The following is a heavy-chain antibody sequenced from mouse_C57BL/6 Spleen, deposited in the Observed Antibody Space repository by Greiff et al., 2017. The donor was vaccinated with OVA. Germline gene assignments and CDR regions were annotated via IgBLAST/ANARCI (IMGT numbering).Heavy chain of an antibody. CDR1: GYAFSSSW. V-gene: IGHV1-82*01. D-gene: IGHD3-2*02. Sequence: QVQLQQSGPELVKPGASVKISCKASGYAFSSSWMNWVKQRPGKGLEWIGRIYPGDGDTNYNGKFKGKATLTADKSSSTAYMQLSSLTSEDSAVYFCAREEGYAPFAYWGQGTLVTVSA. CDR3: AREEGYAPFAY. J-gene: IGHJ3*01. CDR2: IYPGDGDT.